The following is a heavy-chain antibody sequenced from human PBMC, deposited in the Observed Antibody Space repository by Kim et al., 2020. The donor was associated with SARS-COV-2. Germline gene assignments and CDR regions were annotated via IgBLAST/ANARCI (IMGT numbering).Heavy chain of an antibody. CDR1: GGSISSGGYS. J-gene: IGHJ6*02. D-gene: IGHD3-10*01. Sequence: SETLSLTCAVSGGSISSGGYSWSWIRQPPGKGLEWIGYIYYSGSTYYNPSLKSRVTISEDRSKNQFALELSPLTAADTAVYYCARGYGSGSTYGMDVWGQGTPVTVSS. CDR2: IYYSGST. V-gene: IGHV4-30-2*01. CDR3: ARGYGSGSTYGMDV.